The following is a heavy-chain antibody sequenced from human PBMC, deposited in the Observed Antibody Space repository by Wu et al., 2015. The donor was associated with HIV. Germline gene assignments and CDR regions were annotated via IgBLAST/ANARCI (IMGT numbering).Heavy chain of an antibody. Sequence: QVQLVQSGAEVKKPGSSVKVSCKASGGTLRDYAINWVRQAPGQGLEWMGGIIPLFGTPNYAQNFQGRVTITTDESTSTAYMELSSLRSEDTAVYYCARGRGVGATGWFDPWGQGTLVTGLL. D-gene: IGHD1-26*01. V-gene: IGHV1-69*05. CDR1: GGTLRDYA. CDR3: ARGRGVGATGWFDP. J-gene: IGHJ5*02. CDR2: IIPLFGTP.